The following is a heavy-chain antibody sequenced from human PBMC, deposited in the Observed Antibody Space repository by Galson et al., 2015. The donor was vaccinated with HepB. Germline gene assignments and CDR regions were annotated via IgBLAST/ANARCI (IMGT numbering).Heavy chain of an antibody. Sequence: SLRLSCAASGFTFNNAWMSWVRQVPGKGLEWVGRIRSNAYGGTTDFGAPVKGRFSISRDDSKNTLYLQMNSLKIEDTGTYYCTTPVYAMGAFDYWGQGTLVTVSS. CDR2: IRSNAYGGTT. D-gene: IGHD2-8*01. J-gene: IGHJ4*02. V-gene: IGHV3-15*01. CDR1: GFTFNNAW. CDR3: TTPVYAMGAFDY.